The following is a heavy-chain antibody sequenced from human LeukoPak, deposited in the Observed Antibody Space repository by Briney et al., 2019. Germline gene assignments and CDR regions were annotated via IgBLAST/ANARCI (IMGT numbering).Heavy chain of an antibody. CDR1: GFTFNSYE. CDR2: ISDSGGTI. Sequence: GGSLRLSCAASGFTFNSYEMAWVRQAPGMGREWVSYISDSGGTIKYADAVRGRFTISRDSAENALYLQMNHLGADDTAVYYCACGPPYVGSFPYWGQGTLVAVSS. D-gene: IGHD3-10*01. CDR3: ACGPPYVGSFPY. V-gene: IGHV3-48*03. J-gene: IGHJ4*02.